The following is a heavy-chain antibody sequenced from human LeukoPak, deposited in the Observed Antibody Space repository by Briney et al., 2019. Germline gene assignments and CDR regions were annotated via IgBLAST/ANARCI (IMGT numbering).Heavy chain of an antibody. D-gene: IGHD3-10*01. J-gene: IGHJ3*02. V-gene: IGHV1-18*04. CDR2: ISAYNGNT. CDR1: GYTFTSYG. Sequence: ASVKLSCKASGYTFTSYGISWVRQAPGQGLEWMGWISAYNGNTNYAQKIQGRVTMTTDTSMSTAYMELRSLRSDDTAVYYCARRINMVRAFSDAFDIWGQGTMVTVSS. CDR3: ARRINMVRAFSDAFDI.